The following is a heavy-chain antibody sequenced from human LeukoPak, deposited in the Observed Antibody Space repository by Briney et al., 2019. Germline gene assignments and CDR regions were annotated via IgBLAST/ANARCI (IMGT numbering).Heavy chain of an antibody. D-gene: IGHD3-22*01. CDR2: IYHSGST. Sequence: KPSETLSLTCTVPGGSISRHYWSWIRQPPGKGLEWIGYIYHSGSTYYNPSLKSRVTISVDRSKNQFSLKLSSVTAADTAVYYCARGLSYYYDGNWFDPWGQGTLVTVSS. CDR3: ARGLSYYYDGNWFDP. CDR1: GGSISRHY. V-gene: IGHV4-30-2*01. J-gene: IGHJ5*02.